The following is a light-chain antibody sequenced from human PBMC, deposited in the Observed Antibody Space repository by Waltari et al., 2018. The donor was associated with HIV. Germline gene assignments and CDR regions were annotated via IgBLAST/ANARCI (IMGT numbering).Light chain of an antibody. CDR1: QGISNS. Sequence: DIQMTQSPSSLSASVRDRVTITCRARQGISNSLAWYQQKPGKAPKLLLYAASRLESGVPSRFSGSGSGTDYTLTISSLQPEDFATYYCQQYYTTSVTFGQGTKLAIK. V-gene: IGKV1-NL1*01. CDR3: QQYYTTSVT. CDR2: AAS. J-gene: IGKJ2*01.